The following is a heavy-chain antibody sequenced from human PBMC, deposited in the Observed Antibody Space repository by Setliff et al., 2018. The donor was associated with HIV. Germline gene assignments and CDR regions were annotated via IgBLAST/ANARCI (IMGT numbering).Heavy chain of an antibody. Sequence: SETLSLTCTVSGGSIRNHYWSWVRQAPGKGLEWIGNVYFTGTPTRRLSEYNPYRENPTRGTTDYNPSLRSRVTISLDVSKSQFYLQMNNLRVEDTALYYCAKSSFRFFEDLSDWYLDLWGRGTLVTVSS. J-gene: IGHJ2*01. CDR3: AKSSFRFFEDLSDWYLDL. V-gene: IGHV4-59*11. CDR1: GGSIRNHY. D-gene: IGHD3-16*02. CDR2: VYFTGTPTRRLSEYNPYRENPTRGTT.